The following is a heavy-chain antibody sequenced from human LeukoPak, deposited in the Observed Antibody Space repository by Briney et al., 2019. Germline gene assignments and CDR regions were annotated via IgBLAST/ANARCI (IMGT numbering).Heavy chain of an antibody. CDR1: GYTFTGYY. V-gene: IGHV1-2*02. D-gene: IGHD6-6*01. Sequence: GASVKVSCKASGYTFTGYYMHWVRQAPGQGLEWMGWINPNSGGTNYAQKFQGRVTMTRDTSISTAYMELSRLRSDDTAVYYCARRGPHSSSSSSDFDYWGQGTLVTVSP. CDR2: INPNSGGT. J-gene: IGHJ4*02. CDR3: ARRGPHSSSSSSDFDY.